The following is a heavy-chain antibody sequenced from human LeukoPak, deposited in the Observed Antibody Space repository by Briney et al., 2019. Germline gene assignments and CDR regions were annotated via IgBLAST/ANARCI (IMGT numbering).Heavy chain of an antibody. V-gene: IGHV3-23*01. Sequence: PGGSLRLSCAASGFTFSSYAMSWVRQAPGKGLEWVSVISGSGGSTYYADSVKGRFTISRDNSKNTLYLQMNSLRAEDTAVYYCAKLDDDFWSGYLFDYWGQGTLVTVSS. J-gene: IGHJ4*02. CDR3: AKLDDDFWSGYLFDY. D-gene: IGHD3-3*01. CDR1: GFTFSSYA. CDR2: ISGSGGST.